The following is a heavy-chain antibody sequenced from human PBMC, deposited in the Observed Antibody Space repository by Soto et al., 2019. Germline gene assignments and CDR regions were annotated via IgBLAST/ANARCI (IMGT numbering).Heavy chain of an antibody. CDR3: ARSSITPRLFMYPFDY. V-gene: IGHV4-59*04. D-gene: IGHD6-6*01. CDR1: GGSMSSYY. J-gene: IGHJ4*02. Sequence: SETLSLTCAVSGGSMSSYYWSLIRQPPGKGLECIANIYYGGNTNSNPSLKSRVTISLDTSKNQFSLRLNSVTAADTAVYYCARSSITPRLFMYPFDYWGQGTLVTVSS. CDR2: IYYGGNT.